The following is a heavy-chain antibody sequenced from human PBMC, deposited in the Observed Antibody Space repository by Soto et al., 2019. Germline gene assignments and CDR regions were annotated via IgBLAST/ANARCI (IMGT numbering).Heavy chain of an antibody. V-gene: IGHV4-34*01. D-gene: IGHD2-2*01. CDR3: ARVRSNNSCYEPNQPIDY. Sequence: QVQLQQWGAGLLKPSETLSLTCAVYGGSFSGYYWSWIRQPPGKGLEWIGEINHSGSTNYNPSLKSRVTISVDTSKNQFSLKLSSVTAADTAVYYCARVRSNNSCYEPNQPIDYWGQGTLVTVSS. CDR2: INHSGST. CDR1: GGSFSGYY. J-gene: IGHJ4*02.